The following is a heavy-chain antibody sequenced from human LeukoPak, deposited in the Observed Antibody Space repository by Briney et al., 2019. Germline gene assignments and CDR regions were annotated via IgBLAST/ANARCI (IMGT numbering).Heavy chain of an antibody. Sequence: GGSLRLSCAASGFTFSSYAMHWVRQAPGKGLEWVAVISYDGSNKYYADSVKGRFTISRDNSKNTLYLQMNSLRAEDTAVYYCARDSSKVPLHDWGQGTLVTVSS. J-gene: IGHJ4*02. D-gene: IGHD1-1*01. V-gene: IGHV3-30*14. CDR2: ISYDGSNK. CDR3: ARDSSKVPLHD. CDR1: GFTFSSYA.